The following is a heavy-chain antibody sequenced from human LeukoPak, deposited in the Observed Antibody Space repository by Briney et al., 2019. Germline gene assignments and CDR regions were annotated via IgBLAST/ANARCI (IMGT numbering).Heavy chain of an antibody. V-gene: IGHV5-51*01. J-gene: IGHJ4*02. CDR1: GYSFTTYW. D-gene: IGHD5-12*01. Sequence: GSSLKISCKGSGYSFTTYWIAWVRQLPGKGPEWMGIIYPGDSDIRYSPSFQGQVTISVDKSISTAYLQWSTLKASDTAMYYCARRAYSGYEFDYWGQGTLVTVSS. CDR3: ARRAYSGYEFDY. CDR2: IYPGDSDI.